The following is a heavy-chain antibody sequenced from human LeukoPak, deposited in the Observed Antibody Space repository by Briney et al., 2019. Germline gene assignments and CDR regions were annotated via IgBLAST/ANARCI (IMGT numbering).Heavy chain of an antibody. J-gene: IGHJ6*03. V-gene: IGHV3-23*01. CDR2: IHGGGAT. Sequence: GGALRLSCAASGFTFSSYAMSWVRQAPGKGLEWVSSIHGGGATYYADSVRARFIISRDNSKNTLSLQINSLRAEDTALYYCAKNYYMDVWGKGTTVTVSS. CDR3: AKNYYMDV. CDR1: GFTFSSYA.